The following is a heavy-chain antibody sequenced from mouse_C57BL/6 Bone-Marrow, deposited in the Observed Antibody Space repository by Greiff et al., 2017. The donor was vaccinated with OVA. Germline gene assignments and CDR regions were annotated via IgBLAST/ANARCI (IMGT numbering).Heavy chain of an antibody. J-gene: IGHJ1*03. D-gene: IGHD2-12*01. CDR3: ARSCYCCYVGV. CDR1: GYTFTSYW. Sequence: QVQLQQPGAELVKPGASVKMSCKASGYTFTSYWITWVKQRPGQGLEWIGDIYPGSGSTNYNEKFKSKATLTVDTSSSTAYMQLTSLTSEDSAVYYCARSCYCCYVGVGCTGTTVTVSA. CDR2: IYPGSGST. V-gene: IGHV1-55*01.